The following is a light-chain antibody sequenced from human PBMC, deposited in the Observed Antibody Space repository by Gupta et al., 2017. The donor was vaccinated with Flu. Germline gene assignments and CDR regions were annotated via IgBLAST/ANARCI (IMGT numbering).Light chain of an antibody. CDR3: QAWDSDSADWV. J-gene: IGLJ3*02. V-gene: IGLV3-1*01. Sequence: GQTVNITCSGESWWEKDPSWYQQKPGQSRLLVICEIYRRPAGIPELFACSIAGNTANLTISGTPTMDEADYSGQAWDSDSADWVFGGGTKLTVL. CDR2: EIY. CDR1: SWWEKD.